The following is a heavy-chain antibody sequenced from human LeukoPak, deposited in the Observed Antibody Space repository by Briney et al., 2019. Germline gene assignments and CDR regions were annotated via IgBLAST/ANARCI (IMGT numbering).Heavy chain of an antibody. J-gene: IGHJ4*02. CDR1: GGSISSSSYY. Sequence: KPSETLSLTCTVSGGSISSSSYYWGWIRQPPGKGLEWIGSIYYSGSTNYNPSLKSRVTISVDTSKNQFSLKLSSVTAADTAVYYCARRITIFGGKSPFDYWGQGTLVTVSS. D-gene: IGHD3-3*01. V-gene: IGHV4-39*07. CDR3: ARRITIFGGKSPFDY. CDR2: IYYSGST.